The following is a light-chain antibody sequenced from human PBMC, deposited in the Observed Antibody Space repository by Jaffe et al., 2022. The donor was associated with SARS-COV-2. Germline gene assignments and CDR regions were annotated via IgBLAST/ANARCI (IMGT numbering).Light chain of an antibody. J-gene: IGLJ2*01. V-gene: IGLV3-9*01. CDR1: NIGRKN. CDR3: QVWDSSTVI. CDR2: TDS. Sequence: SYDLTQPFSVSVALGQTARITCGGKNIGRKNVHWYQQKPGQAPVLVIYTDSNRPSGIPERFSGSNSGNTATLTISRAQGGDETDYYCQVWDSSTVIFGGGTKLTVL.